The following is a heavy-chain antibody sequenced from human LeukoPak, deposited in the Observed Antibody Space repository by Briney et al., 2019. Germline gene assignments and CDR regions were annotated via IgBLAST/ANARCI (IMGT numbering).Heavy chain of an antibody. V-gene: IGHV1-18*01. CDR3: ARGPTYDSSDYYTKVHAFDT. Sequence: ASVKVSCKASVYTFTSYGISWVRQAPGQELEWMGWISAYNGNTNYAQKLQGRVTMTTDTFTSAPYMELSSLRSDATAVYYCARGPTYDSSDYYTKVHAFDTWGQGIMVTVSS. CDR1: VYTFTSYG. J-gene: IGHJ3*02. CDR2: ISAYNGNT. D-gene: IGHD3-22*01.